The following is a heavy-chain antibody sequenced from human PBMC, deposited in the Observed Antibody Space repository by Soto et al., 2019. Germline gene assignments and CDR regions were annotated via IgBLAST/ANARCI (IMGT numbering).Heavy chain of an antibody. J-gene: IGHJ5*02. CDR1: GGSVSSGSCY. CDR3: ARVRGSSGPNWFDA. CDR2: IYYTGST. D-gene: IGHD6-6*01. Sequence: SETLSLTCTASGGSVSSGSCYWSWIRQPPGKGLEWIGYIYYTGSTNYNPSPKRRVPISVNTSKNTFSLRLRSVTAAATAAYYCARVRGSSGPNWFDAWGQGTLVTVSS. V-gene: IGHV4-61*01.